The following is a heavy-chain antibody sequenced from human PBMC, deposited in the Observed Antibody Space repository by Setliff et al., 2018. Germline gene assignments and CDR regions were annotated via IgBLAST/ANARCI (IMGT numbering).Heavy chain of an antibody. CDR2: IYYSGRT. J-gene: IGHJ4*02. CDR3: AKITGMVGATPYYFDY. D-gene: IGHD1-26*01. V-gene: IGHV4-39*01. CDR1: GGSISSSGYY. Sequence: KPSETLSLTCTVSGGSISSSGYYWSWIRQPPGKGLEWIGNIYYSGRTYYNPSLKSRVTISVDTSKNQFSLKLTSVTAADTAVYYCAKITGMVGATPYYFDYWGQGTLVTVSS.